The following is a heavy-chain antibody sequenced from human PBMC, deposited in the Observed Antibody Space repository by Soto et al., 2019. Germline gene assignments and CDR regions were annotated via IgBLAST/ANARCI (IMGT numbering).Heavy chain of an antibody. D-gene: IGHD4-17*01. J-gene: IGHJ6*02. CDR1: GYSFTSYW. V-gene: IGHV5-10-1*01. Sequence: GESRKSSGKGSGYSFTSYWISWVRQMPGKGLEWMGRIDPSDAYTNYSPSFQGHGTISADKSINTAYLQWSSLKASDTAMYYCARLLRNGDYVFLAGMDVRGQGTPVTVSS. CDR2: IDPSDAYT. CDR3: ARLLRNGDYVFLAGMDV.